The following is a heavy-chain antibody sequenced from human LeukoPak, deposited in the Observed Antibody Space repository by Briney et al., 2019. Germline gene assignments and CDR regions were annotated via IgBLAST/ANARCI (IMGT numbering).Heavy chain of an antibody. J-gene: IGHJ6*02. CDR1: GYSFTSYW. CDR2: IYPGDSYT. D-gene: IGHD3-10*01. CDR3: ARPFGDPLSYYYYGMDV. V-gene: IGHV5-51*01. Sequence: PGESLKISCKGSGYSFTSYWIGWVRQMPGKGLEWMGIIYPGDSYTNYSPSFQGHVTISADKSISTAYLQWSSLKASDTAMYYCARPFGDPLSYYYYGMDVWGQGTTVTVSS.